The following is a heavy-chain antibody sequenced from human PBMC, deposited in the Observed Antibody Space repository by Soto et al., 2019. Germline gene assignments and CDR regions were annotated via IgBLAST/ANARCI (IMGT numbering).Heavy chain of an antibody. J-gene: IGHJ4*02. D-gene: IGHD1-26*01. CDR2: IKPNTGDT. CDR3: VRGYSGSYNFDY. V-gene: IGHV1-2*02. Sequence: SVKVSCKASGYTLTAYYMHWVRQVPGQGLEWMGWIKPNTGDTGYAQKFRGRVSMTTDTSTSTAYMELSRLKSDDTAVYYCVRGYSGSYNFDYWGQGTLVTVSS. CDR1: GYTLTAYY.